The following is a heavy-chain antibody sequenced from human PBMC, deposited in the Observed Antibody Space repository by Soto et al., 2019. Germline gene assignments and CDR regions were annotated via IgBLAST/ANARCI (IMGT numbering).Heavy chain of an antibody. CDR3: ARTRSSSPGEAGAFDI. V-gene: IGHV4-39*01. Sequence: PSETLSLTCTVSGGYISSSSYYLGWIRQPPVKGLEWIGSIYYGGSTYYNPSLKSRVTISVDTSKNQFSLKLSSVTAAETAVYYCARTRSSSPGEAGAFDIWGQGTLVTVSS. J-gene: IGHJ3*02. CDR1: GGYISSSSYY. CDR2: IYYGGST. D-gene: IGHD4-17*01.